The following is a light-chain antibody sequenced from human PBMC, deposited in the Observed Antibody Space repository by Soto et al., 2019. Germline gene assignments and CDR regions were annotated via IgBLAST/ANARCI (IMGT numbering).Light chain of an antibody. CDR2: DAS. V-gene: IGKV3-11*01. Sequence: EIVLTQSPATLALSPGERATLSFRASQRISGYLGWYQQKPGQAPRLLIYDASNRATGIPVRFSGSGSGTDYTLTITNLEPEDFAIYYCQQRSNWPWTFGQGTKVDIK. CDR3: QQRSNWPWT. J-gene: IGKJ1*01. CDR1: QRISGY.